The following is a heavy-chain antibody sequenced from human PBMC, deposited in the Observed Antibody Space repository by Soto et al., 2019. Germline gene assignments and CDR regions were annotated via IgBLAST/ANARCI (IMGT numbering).Heavy chain of an antibody. D-gene: IGHD2-21*02. CDR3: ARDGMTTGDT. V-gene: IGHV4-4*07. CDR2: VFSSVSA. CDR1: GVSVRSYT. Sequence: SETLSLTCIVSGVSVRSYTWSWVRQPANKGLEWIGRVFSSVSATYNPSLKSRVTIAMDTPENRISLKLDSVTAADAGVYYCARDGMTTGDTWGPGTAVTVSS. J-gene: IGHJ4*02.